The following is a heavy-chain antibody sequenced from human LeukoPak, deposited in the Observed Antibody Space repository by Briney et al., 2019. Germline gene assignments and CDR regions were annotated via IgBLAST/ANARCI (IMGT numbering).Heavy chain of an antibody. CDR3: ARLYSSSWYGGNWFDP. Sequence: ASVKVSCKASGYTFTGYYMHWVRQAPGQGLEWMGWINPNSGGTNYAQKFQGRVTMTRDTSISTAYIELSRLRSDDTAVYYCARLYSSSWYGGNWFDPWGQGTLVTVSS. CDR2: INPNSGGT. CDR1: GYTFTGYY. D-gene: IGHD6-13*01. V-gene: IGHV1-2*02. J-gene: IGHJ5*02.